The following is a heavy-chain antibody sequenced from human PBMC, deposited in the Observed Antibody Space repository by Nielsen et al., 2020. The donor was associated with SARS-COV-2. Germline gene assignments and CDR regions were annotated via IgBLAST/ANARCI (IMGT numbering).Heavy chain of an antibody. Sequence: GESLKISCAASGFTFSSYAMHWVRQAPGKGLEWVAVISYDGSNKYYADSVKGRFTISRDNSKNTLYLQMNSLRAEDTAVYYCARANDSTTVTTYYYYGMDVWGQGTTVTVSS. CDR3: ARANDSTTVTTYYYYGMDV. V-gene: IGHV3-30-3*01. CDR2: ISYDGSNK. D-gene: IGHD4-17*01. CDR1: GFTFSSYA. J-gene: IGHJ6*02.